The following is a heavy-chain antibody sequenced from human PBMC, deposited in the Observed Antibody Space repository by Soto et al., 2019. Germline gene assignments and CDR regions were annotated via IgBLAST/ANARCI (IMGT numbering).Heavy chain of an antibody. CDR2: INPNTGGT. Sequence: QVQLVQSGAEVKQPGASVKVSCKASGYTFTGYYIHWVRQAPGQGLEWVGWINPNTGGTNYAQKFQGWVTRTRDTSISTAYMELSRLKSDDTAAYYCARGGSQRPYDQAMDGWGHGTTVTVSS. CDR3: ARGGSQRPYDQAMDG. V-gene: IGHV1-2*04. J-gene: IGHJ6*02. D-gene: IGHD1-1*01. CDR1: GYTFTGYY.